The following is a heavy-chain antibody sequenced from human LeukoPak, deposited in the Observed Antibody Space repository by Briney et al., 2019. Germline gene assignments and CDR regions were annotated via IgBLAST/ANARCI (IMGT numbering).Heavy chain of an antibody. Sequence: GGSLRLSCQASGFTFSSYWMSWVRQAPGKGLEWVANIKQDGSEKYYVDSVKGRFTISRDNAKNSLYLQMNSLRAEDTAVYYCAAPRRGSWYWDAFDIWGQGTMVTVSS. CDR3: AAPRRGSWYWDAFDI. CDR2: IKQDGSEK. CDR1: GFTFSSYW. D-gene: IGHD6-13*01. J-gene: IGHJ3*02. V-gene: IGHV3-7*01.